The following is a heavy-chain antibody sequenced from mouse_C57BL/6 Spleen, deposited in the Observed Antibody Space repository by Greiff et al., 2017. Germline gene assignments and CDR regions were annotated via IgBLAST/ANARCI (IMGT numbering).Heavy chain of an antibody. J-gene: IGHJ4*01. V-gene: IGHV1-52*01. Sequence: QVQLQQPGAELVRPGSSVKLSCKASGYTFTSYWMHWVKQRPIQGLEWIGNIDPSDSETHYNQKFKDKATLTVDKSSSTAYMQLSSLTSEDSAVYYCARSLEGSSSDDAMDYWGQGTSVTVSS. CDR3: ARSLEGSSSDDAMDY. CDR2: IDPSDSET. CDR1: GYTFTSYW. D-gene: IGHD1-1*01.